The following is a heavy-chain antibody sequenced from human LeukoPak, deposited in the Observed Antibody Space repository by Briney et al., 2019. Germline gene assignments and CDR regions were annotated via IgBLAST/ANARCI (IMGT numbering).Heavy chain of an antibody. Sequence: ASVKVSCKASGYTFTSYDINWVRQATGQGLEWMGWMNPNSGNTGYAQKFQGRVTMTRNTSISTAYMELSSLRSEDTAVYHCARGRRIAAAGGTRGYYFDYWGRGTLVTVSS. D-gene: IGHD6-13*01. CDR2: MNPNSGNT. CDR3: ARGRRIAAAGGTRGYYFDY. V-gene: IGHV1-8*01. CDR1: GYTFTSYD. J-gene: IGHJ4*02.